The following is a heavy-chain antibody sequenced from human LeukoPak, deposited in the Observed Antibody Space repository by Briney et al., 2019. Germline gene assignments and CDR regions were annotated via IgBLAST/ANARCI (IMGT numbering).Heavy chain of an antibody. CDR2: IYPSDSDT. Sequence: GESLKISCKGSGYNFTNYWIGWVRQTPGKGLEWMGIIYPSDSDTRYSPSFQGQVTISADKSISTAYLQWNSLKASDTAMYYCAREGAWSQFYFDYWGQGTLVAVSS. CDR1: GYNFTNYW. J-gene: IGHJ4*02. D-gene: IGHD2-8*01. V-gene: IGHV5-51*01. CDR3: AREGAWSQFYFDY.